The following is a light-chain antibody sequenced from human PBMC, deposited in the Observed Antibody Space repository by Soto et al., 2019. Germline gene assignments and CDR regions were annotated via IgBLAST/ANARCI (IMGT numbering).Light chain of an antibody. CDR3: QQYGNSRGT. CDR1: ESVSDSQ. Sequence: EIVLTQSPGTLSLSPGERAALSCRTSESVSDSQLAWYQQKPGQAPRLLIYAVSSRATGIADRFSGSGSGTDFTLTISGLEPEDFAVYYCQQYGNSRGTFGQGTKVDIK. V-gene: IGKV3-20*01. J-gene: IGKJ1*01. CDR2: AVS.